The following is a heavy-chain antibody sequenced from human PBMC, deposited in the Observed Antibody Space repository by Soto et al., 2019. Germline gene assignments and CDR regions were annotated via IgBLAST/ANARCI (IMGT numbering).Heavy chain of an antibody. V-gene: IGHV1-3*01. CDR2: INGGNGHT. CDR3: ARGKGMEENYYYYGMDV. Sequence: ASVKVSCKASGYTFSTYALHWLRQAPGQGLEWMGWINGGNGHTRYSQKFKDGVTISRDTPASTAYMELSGLRSEDTAVYYCARGKGMEENYYYYGMDVWGQGTTVTVSS. CDR1: GYTFSTYA. D-gene: IGHD1-1*01. J-gene: IGHJ6*02.